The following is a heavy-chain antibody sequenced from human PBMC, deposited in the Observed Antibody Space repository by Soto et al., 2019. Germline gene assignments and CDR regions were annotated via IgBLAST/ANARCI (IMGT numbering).Heavy chain of an antibody. D-gene: IGHD6-13*01. V-gene: IGHV1-8*02. CDR3: ARGEGTAAAGDFDY. Sequence: ASVKVSCKASGYTFTTHTIHWMRQAPGQGLEWMGWMNPNSGNTGYAQKFQGRVTMARNTSISTAYMELSSLRSEDTAVYYCARGEGTAAAGDFDYWGQGTLVTVSS. CDR2: MNPNSGNT. J-gene: IGHJ4*02. CDR1: GYTFTTHT.